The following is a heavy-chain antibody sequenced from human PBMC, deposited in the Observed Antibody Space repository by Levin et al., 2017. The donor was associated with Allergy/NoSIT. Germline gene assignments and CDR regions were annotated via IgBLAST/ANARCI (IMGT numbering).Heavy chain of an antibody. CDR2: IYWDENK. Sequence: SGPTLVKPTQTLTLTCSFSGFPLTTSGVAVGWIRQPPGKALEWLALIYWDENKRYSPSLKSRLTITKDTSKNQVLLIMTNMDPVDTATYYCARWKGGFDYWGQGTLVIVSS. V-gene: IGHV2-5*02. D-gene: IGHD1-1*01. J-gene: IGHJ4*02. CDR3: ARWKGGFDY. CDR1: GFPLTTSGVA.